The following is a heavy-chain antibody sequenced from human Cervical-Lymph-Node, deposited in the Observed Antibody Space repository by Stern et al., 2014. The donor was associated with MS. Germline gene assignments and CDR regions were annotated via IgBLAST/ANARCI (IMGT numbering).Heavy chain of an antibody. CDR1: GGSVSSGSRY. D-gene: IGHD3-3*01. CDR2: ISYSGNT. V-gene: IGHV4-31*11. J-gene: IGHJ4*02. Sequence: VQLVESGPGLVKPSQTLSLPCAVSGGSVSSGSRYWSWIRQHPGKGLEWIGYISYSGNTYYSPSLQSRLTISMDTSKNQFSLKLRSVTVADTAIYYCARVTEFLRFFYPDYWGQGTLVTVSS. CDR3: ARVTEFLRFFYPDY.